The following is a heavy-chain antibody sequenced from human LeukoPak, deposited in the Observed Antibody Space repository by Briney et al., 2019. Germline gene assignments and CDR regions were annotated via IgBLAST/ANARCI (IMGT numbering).Heavy chain of an antibody. Sequence: PGGSLRLSCAASGFTVSSNYMSWVRQAPGKGLEWVSAISGSGGSTYYADSVKGRFTISRDNSKNTLYLQMNRLRAEDTAVYYCAKVDYDFWSGYYLKQNDAFDIWGQGTMVTVSS. CDR1: GFTVSSNY. D-gene: IGHD3-3*01. J-gene: IGHJ3*02. V-gene: IGHV3-23*01. CDR3: AKVDYDFWSGYYLKQNDAFDI. CDR2: ISGSGGST.